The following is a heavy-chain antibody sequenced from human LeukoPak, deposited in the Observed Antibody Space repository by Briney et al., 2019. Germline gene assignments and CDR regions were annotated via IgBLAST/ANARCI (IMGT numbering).Heavy chain of an antibody. D-gene: IGHD3-22*01. J-gene: IGHJ4*02. V-gene: IGHV3-30*01. CDR3: ARTDSSGYYYESSPFDY. CDR2: ISYDGSNK. Sequence: GGSLRLSCAASGFTFSSYAMHWVRQAPGKGLEWVAVISYDGSNKYCADSVKGRFTISRDNSKNTLYLQMNSLRAEDTAVYYCARTDSSGYYYESSPFDYWGQGTLVTVSS. CDR1: GFTFSSYA.